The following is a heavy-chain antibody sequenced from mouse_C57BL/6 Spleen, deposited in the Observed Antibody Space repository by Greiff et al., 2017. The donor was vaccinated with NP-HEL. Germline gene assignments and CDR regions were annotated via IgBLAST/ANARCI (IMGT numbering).Heavy chain of an antibody. D-gene: IGHD4-1*01. Sequence: EVKLEESGGGLVQPGGSLSLSCAASGFTFTDYYMSWVRQPPGKALEWLGFIRNKANGYTTEYSASVKGRFTISRDNSQSILYLQMNALRAEDSATYYCARQLTGTLDYWGQGTTLTVSS. CDR3: ARQLTGTLDY. CDR1: GFTFTDYY. CDR2: IRNKANGYTT. V-gene: IGHV7-3*01. J-gene: IGHJ2*01.